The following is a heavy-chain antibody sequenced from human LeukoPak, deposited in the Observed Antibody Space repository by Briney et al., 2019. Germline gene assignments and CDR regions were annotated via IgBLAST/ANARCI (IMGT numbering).Heavy chain of an antibody. CDR3: ARGRSDFWSGYADY. Sequence: SETLSLTCAVYGGSFSGYYWSWIRQPPGKGLEWIREINHSGSTNYNPSLKSRVTISVDTSKNQFSLKLSSVTAADTAVYYCARGRSDFWSGYADYWGQGTLVTVSS. V-gene: IGHV4-34*01. J-gene: IGHJ4*02. D-gene: IGHD3-3*01. CDR2: INHSGST. CDR1: GGSFSGYY.